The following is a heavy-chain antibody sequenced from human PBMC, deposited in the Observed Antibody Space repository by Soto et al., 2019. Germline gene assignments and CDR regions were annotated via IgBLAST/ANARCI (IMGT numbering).Heavy chain of an antibody. D-gene: IGHD3-22*01. CDR2: IYYSGST. CDR1: GGSISSGGYY. V-gene: IGHV4-31*03. J-gene: IGHJ4*02. Sequence: QVQLQESGPGLVKPSQTLSLTCTVSGGSISSGGYYWSWIRQHPGKGLEWIGYIYYSGSTYYNPSLKSRVTISVDTSKNQFSLKLSYVTAADTAVYYCARKGVDYYDSSGYSEYYFDYWGQGTLVTVSS. CDR3: ARKGVDYYDSSGYSEYYFDY.